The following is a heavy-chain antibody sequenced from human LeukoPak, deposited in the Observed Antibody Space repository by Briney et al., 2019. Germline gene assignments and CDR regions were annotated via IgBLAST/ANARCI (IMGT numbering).Heavy chain of an antibody. V-gene: IGHV4-59*01. CDR3: ARARYREINYAYAGGFYYMDV. CDR1: DDSITMYY. Sequence: PSETLSLTCSVSDDSITMYYWTWIRQPPGKGLEWIGYVDHTGSTNFNPSLNGRVSISRDTTKNLFSLRLRSVTAADTAVYYCARARYREINYAYAGGFYYMDVWGKGTTVTVSS. J-gene: IGHJ6*03. CDR2: VDHTGST. D-gene: IGHD1-26*01.